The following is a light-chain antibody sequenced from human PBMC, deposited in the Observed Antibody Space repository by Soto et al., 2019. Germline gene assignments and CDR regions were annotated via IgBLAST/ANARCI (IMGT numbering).Light chain of an antibody. Sequence: QSVLTQPASVSGSPGRSISISCTGTTSDVGSYDLVSWYQQHPGKAPKIMIYEVSKRPSGDSNRFSGSKSGNTASLTISGLQAEDEADYYCCSYAGGRSPYVFGTGTKVTV. J-gene: IGLJ1*01. CDR1: TSDVGSYDL. CDR3: CSYAGGRSPYV. CDR2: EVS. V-gene: IGLV2-23*02.